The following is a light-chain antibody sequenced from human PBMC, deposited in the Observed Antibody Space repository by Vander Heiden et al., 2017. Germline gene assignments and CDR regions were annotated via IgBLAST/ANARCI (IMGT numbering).Light chain of an antibody. J-gene: IGKJ4*01. CDR2: DAS. V-gene: IGKV1-33*01. CDR1: QDSSNY. CDR3: KQDDNCPLT. Sequence: DTLMTQSSSLLPASVGDRVTTTSHACQDSSNYLIWYQQRPGQAPKLLIYDASNLETGVPSRFSGSGSGTDFTFTISSLQPEDIATYYCKQDDNCPLTFGGGTKVEIK.